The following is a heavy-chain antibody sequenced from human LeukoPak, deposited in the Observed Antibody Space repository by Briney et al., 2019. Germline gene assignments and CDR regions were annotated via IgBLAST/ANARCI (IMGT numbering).Heavy chain of an antibody. D-gene: IGHD6-19*01. Sequence: SVKVSCKASGGTFSSYAISWVRQAPGQGLEWMGGIIPIFGTANYAQKFQGRVTMTRDTSTSTVYMELSSLRSEDTAVYYCARTVAGMYYFDYWGRGTLVTVSS. CDR3: ARTVAGMYYFDY. CDR2: IIPIFGTA. V-gene: IGHV1-69*05. J-gene: IGHJ4*02. CDR1: GGTFSSYA.